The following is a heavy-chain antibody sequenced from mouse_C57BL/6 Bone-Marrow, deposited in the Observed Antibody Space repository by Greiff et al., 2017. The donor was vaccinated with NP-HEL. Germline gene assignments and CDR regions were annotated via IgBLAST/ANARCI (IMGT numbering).Heavy chain of an antibody. CDR1: GYTFTSYG. D-gene: IGHD2-4*01. CDR3: ARYDYDGFAY. CDR2: IYPRSGNT. J-gene: IGHJ3*01. V-gene: IGHV1-81*01. Sequence: VQRVESGAELARPGASVKLSCKASGYTFTSYGISWVKQRTGQGLEWIGEIYPRSGNTYYNEKFKGKATLTADKSSSTAYMELRSLTSEDSAVYFCARYDYDGFAYWGQGTLVTVSA.